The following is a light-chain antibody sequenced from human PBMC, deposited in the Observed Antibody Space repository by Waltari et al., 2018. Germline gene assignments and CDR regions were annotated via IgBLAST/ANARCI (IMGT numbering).Light chain of an antibody. V-gene: IGLV2-23*02. CDR1: YHDVETYNL. CDR3: CSYARPGTLL. J-gene: IGLJ2*01. Sequence: QSALTQPASVSGSPGQAITISCSGTYHDVETYNLVSWYQHSPGKAPNLPIYELNRRPPGVFNRFSGATASTTAILTIFGLHAEDAADYYSCSYARPGTLLFGGGPQLTVL. CDR2: ELN.